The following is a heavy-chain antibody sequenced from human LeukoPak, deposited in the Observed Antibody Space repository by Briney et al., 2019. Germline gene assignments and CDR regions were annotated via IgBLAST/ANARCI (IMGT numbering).Heavy chain of an antibody. V-gene: IGHV3-30*18. D-gene: IGHD6-19*01. CDR1: GFTFSSYG. CDR3: AKDPSIAVAGASIDY. J-gene: IGHJ4*02. Sequence: GGSLRLSCAASGFTFSSYGMHWVGQAPGKGLEWVAVMSYDGSNKYYADSVKGRFTISRDNSKNTLYLQMNSLRAEDTAVYYCAKDPSIAVAGASIDYWGQGTLVTVSS. CDR2: MSYDGSNK.